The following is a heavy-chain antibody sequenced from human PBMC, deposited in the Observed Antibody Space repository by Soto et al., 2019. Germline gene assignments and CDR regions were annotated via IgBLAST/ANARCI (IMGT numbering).Heavy chain of an antibody. D-gene: IGHD3-9*01. Sequence: EVQLLESGGGLVQPGGSLRLSCAASGFTFSSYAMSWVRQAPGKGLEWVSAISGSGGSTYYADSVKGRFTISRDNSKNTLYLQMNSLRAKDTAVYYCAKVFDILTGYYSQTPFLFDYWGQGTLVTVSS. V-gene: IGHV3-23*01. CDR3: AKVFDILTGYYSQTPFLFDY. J-gene: IGHJ4*02. CDR2: ISGSGGST. CDR1: GFTFSSYA.